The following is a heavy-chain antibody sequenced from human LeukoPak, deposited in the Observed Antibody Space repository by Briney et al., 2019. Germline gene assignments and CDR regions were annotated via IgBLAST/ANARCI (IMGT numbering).Heavy chain of an antibody. V-gene: IGHV3-33*08. CDR2: IWFDESNK. Sequence: GGSLRLSCAAAGCTFSSYGMHWVRQAPGKGLELLAFIWFDESNKFYAASVNGRFTISRDNSKNTLYLQMNSLRAEDTAVYYCARDCVYCARATCSSHLPEPPSLDYWGQGTLVTVSS. CDR3: ARDCVYCARATCSSHLPEPPSLDY. J-gene: IGHJ4*02. CDR1: GCTFSSYG. D-gene: IGHD2-2*01.